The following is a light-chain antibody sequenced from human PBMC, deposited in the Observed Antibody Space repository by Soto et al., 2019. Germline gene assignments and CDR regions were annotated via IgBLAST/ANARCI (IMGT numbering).Light chain of an antibody. CDR1: QSIRSW. V-gene: IGKV1-5*01. CDR2: DDS. Sequence: DIQMTHSPSTLSTPVVDTVTITFLASQSIRSWLAWYQQKQGKVPKLMIYDDSSLASGVKSRFSGSGSGKEFTITIRSMQTDDFESFYCKEYNSYKWKFGKGNTVGIK. CDR3: KEYNSYKWK. J-gene: IGKJ1*01.